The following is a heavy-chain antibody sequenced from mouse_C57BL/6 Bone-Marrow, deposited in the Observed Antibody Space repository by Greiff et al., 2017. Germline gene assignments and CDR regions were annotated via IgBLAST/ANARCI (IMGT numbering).Heavy chain of an antibody. CDR1: GFTFSDYY. J-gene: IGHJ4*01. CDR2: ISNGGGST. Sequence: EVMLVESGGGLVQPGGSLKLSCAASGFTFSDYYMYWVRQTPEKRLEWVAYISNGGGSTYYPDTVKGRFTISRDNAKNTLYLQMSRLKSEATAMYYCARHDDSGYPYYYAMDYWGQGTSVTVSS. CDR3: ARHDDSGYPYYYAMDY. D-gene: IGHD3-2*02. V-gene: IGHV5-12*01.